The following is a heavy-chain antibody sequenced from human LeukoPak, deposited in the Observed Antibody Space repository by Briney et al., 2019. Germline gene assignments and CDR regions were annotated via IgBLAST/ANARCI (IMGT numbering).Heavy chain of an antibody. CDR3: ARAEVLLWFGELLKD. Sequence: ASVKVSCKASGYTFTSYDINWVRQATGQGLEWMGWMNPNSGGTNYAQKFQGRVTMTRDTSISTAYMELSRLRSDDTAVYYCARAEVLLWFGELLKDWGQGTLVTVSS. D-gene: IGHD3-10*01. CDR1: GYTFTSYD. CDR2: MNPNSGGT. J-gene: IGHJ4*02. V-gene: IGHV1-2*02.